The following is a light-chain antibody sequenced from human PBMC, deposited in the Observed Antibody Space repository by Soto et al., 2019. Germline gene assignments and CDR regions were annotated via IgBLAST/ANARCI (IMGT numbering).Light chain of an antibody. Sequence: DIVMTQSPDSLAVSLGERATINCKSSQSVLYSSNHKNSLAWYQQKPGQPPKLLIYWASTRESGVPDRFSGSGSGTDFTLTISSLQAEDVSVYYCQQYYSTPYTFGQGTKLEIK. J-gene: IGKJ2*01. CDR3: QQYYSTPYT. V-gene: IGKV4-1*01. CDR2: WAS. CDR1: QSVLYSSNHKNS.